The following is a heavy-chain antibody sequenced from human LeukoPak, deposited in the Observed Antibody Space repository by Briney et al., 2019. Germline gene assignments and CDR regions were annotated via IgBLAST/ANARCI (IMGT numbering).Heavy chain of an antibody. CDR2: IYHSGNT. V-gene: IGHV4-38-2*02. J-gene: IGHJ5*02. D-gene: IGHD3-3*01. CDR1: SYSISSGYY. Sequence: PSETLSLTCTVSSYSISSGYYWGWIRQPPGKGLEWIGSIYHSGNTDYKPSLKSRVTISVDTSKNQFSLKLSSVTAADTAVYYCARGTRFFDPWGQGTLVTVSS. CDR3: ARGTRFFDP.